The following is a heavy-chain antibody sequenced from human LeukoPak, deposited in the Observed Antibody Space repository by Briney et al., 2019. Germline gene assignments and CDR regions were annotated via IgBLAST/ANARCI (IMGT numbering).Heavy chain of an antibody. CDR2: ISSSGNYI. J-gene: IGHJ4*02. Sequence: GGSLRLSCAASGFTFSSFTLNWVRQAPGKGLEWVSSISSSGNYIYHADSVKGRFTISRDNAKKSLFLQMDSLRAEDTALYYCAREYGSGTFDYWGQGALVTVSS. CDR3: AREYGSGTFDY. CDR1: GFTFSSFT. V-gene: IGHV3-21*01. D-gene: IGHD3-10*01.